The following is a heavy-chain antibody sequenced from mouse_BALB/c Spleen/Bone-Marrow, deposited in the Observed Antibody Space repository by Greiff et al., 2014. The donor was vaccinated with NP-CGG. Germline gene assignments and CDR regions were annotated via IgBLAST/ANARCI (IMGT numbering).Heavy chain of an antibody. CDR1: GFSLTDYG. CDR3: AKHDTTVVVDY. CDR2: IWGGEIT. D-gene: IGHD1-1*01. J-gene: IGHJ2*01. V-gene: IGHV2-6-5*01. Sequence: VQLQQSGPGLVAPSQSLSITCTVSGFSLTDYGVSWIRQPPGKGLEWLGVIWGGEITYYNSTLKSRLSISKDSSKSQVFLKMNSLQTDDTAMYYCAKHDTTVVVDYWGQGTTLTVSS.